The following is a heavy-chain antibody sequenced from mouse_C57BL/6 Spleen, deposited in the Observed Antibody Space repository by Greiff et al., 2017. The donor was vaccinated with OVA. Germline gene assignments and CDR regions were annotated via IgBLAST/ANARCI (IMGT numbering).Heavy chain of an antibody. CDR1: GYTFTTYY. D-gene: IGHD2-5*01. V-gene: IGHV1-47*01. Sequence: VQLQQSGAELVKPGASVKMSCKASGYTFTTYYIEWVKQNHGNSLEWIGNFDPDNDDTKYNEKFKGKATLSVDKSASTVYLELGRLTSDDSAVYVCAMSYSNSYYYAIDYWGQGTSVTVSS. CDR3: AMSYSNSYYYAIDY. J-gene: IGHJ4*01. CDR2: FDPDNDDT.